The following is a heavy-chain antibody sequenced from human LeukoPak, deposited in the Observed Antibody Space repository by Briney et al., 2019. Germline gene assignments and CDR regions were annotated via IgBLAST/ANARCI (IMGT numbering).Heavy chain of an antibody. Sequence: GGSVRLSCASSGFTDSSNYMSWVRKARGRGREGVSVIYSGCSTYYAHSVQGRFTISRDDSKNTVYLKMNSLSAEDTAVYYCARTPGYCSGGSCYSGYYYGMDVWGKGTTVTVSS. D-gene: IGHD2-15*01. V-gene: IGHV3-53*01. CDR3: ARTPGYCSGGSCYSGYYYGMDV. J-gene: IGHJ6*04. CDR2: IYSGCST. CDR1: GFTDSSNY.